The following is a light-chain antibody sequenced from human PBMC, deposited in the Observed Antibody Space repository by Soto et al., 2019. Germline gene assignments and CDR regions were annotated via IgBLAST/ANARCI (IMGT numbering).Light chain of an antibody. V-gene: IGKV1-39*01. CDR3: QQSYNTPQT. J-gene: IGKJ1*01. CDR1: QSISSY. CDR2: TAS. Sequence: DIQMTQSPSSLSASVGDRVTITCRASQSISSYLNWYQQKPGKAPKLLIYTASSLQSGVPSRFSGGGSGTDFTLTISSLQPEDSATYYCQQSYNTPQTFGQGTKVDI.